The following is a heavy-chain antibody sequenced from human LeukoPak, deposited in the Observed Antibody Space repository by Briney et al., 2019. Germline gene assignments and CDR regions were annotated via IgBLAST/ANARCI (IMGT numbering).Heavy chain of an antibody. Sequence: GGSLRLSCAASGFTFSSYSMNWVRQAPGKGLEWVSYISSSSSTIYYADSVKGRFTISRDNAKNSLYLQMNSLRAEDTAVYYCARDRPVWNYPRKVFDYWGQGTLVTVSS. CDR3: ARDRPVWNYPRKVFDY. CDR2: ISSSSSTI. CDR1: GFTFSSYS. D-gene: IGHD1-7*01. J-gene: IGHJ4*02. V-gene: IGHV3-48*01.